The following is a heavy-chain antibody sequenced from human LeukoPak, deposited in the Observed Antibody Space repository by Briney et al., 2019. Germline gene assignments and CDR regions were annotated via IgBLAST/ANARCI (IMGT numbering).Heavy chain of an antibody. D-gene: IGHD5-18*01. Sequence: PGRSLRLSCAASGFTFSSYAMSWVRQAPGKGQEWVSAISGSGGSTYYADSVKGRFTISRDNSKNTLYLQMNSLRAEDTAVYYCAKAPAMDHFTNFDYWGQGTLVTVSS. V-gene: IGHV3-23*01. CDR3: AKAPAMDHFTNFDY. CDR2: ISGSGGST. CDR1: GFTFSSYA. J-gene: IGHJ4*02.